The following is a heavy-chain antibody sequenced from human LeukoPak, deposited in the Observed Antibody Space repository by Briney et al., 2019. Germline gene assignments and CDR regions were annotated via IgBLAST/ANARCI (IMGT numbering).Heavy chain of an antibody. CDR1: GGSSSSYY. CDR2: IHYSGST. J-gene: IGHJ4*02. D-gene: IGHD1-26*01. V-gene: IGHV4-59*08. Sequence: SETLSLTCTISGGSSSSYYWSCIRQPPGKGLEWIGYIHYSGSTNYNPSLKSRATISLDTSKNQVSLKLSSVTAADTAVYYCARRASGSYPDYFDYWGQGTLVTVSS. CDR3: ARRASGSYPDYFDY.